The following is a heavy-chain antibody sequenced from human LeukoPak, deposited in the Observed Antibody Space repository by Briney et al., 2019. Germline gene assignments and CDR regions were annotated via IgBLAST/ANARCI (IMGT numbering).Heavy chain of an antibody. D-gene: IGHD6-19*01. V-gene: IGHV3-30*03. CDR2: ISYDGSNK. Sequence: QSGGSLRLSCAASGFTFSTYGIHWVRQAPGKGLEWVAVISYDGSNKYYADSVKGRFTISRDNSKNTLYLQMNSLRAEDTAVYYCARLGRAAGYSSGWYSGRSRPTLNRFDYWGQGTLVTVSS. J-gene: IGHJ4*02. CDR1: GFTFSTYG. CDR3: ARLGRAAGYSSGWYSGRSRPTLNRFDY.